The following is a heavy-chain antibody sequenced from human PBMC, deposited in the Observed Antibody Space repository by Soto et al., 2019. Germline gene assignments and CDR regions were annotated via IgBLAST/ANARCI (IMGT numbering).Heavy chain of an antibody. J-gene: IGHJ5*02. CDR2: INHRGST. CDR3: AREGGLRYFDWGNWFDP. CDR1: GGSFSGYY. Sequence: QVQLQQWGAGLLKPSETLSLTCAVYGGSFSGYYWSWIRQPPGKGLEWIGEINHRGSTNYNPSLKSRVTISVDTSKNQFSLKLSSVTAADTAVYYCAREGGLRYFDWGNWFDPWGQGTLVTVSS. D-gene: IGHD3-9*01. V-gene: IGHV4-34*01.